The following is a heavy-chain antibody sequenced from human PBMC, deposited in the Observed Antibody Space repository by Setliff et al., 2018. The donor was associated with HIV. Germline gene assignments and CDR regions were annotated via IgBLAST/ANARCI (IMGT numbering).Heavy chain of an antibody. Sequence: ASVKVSCKASGYIFTGYYMHWVRQAPGQGLEWMGRINPNSGGTNYAQNFQGRVTMTRDTSISTAYMELSSLNSEDTAIYYCAKNLWPHCSGGSCSLFLVIYYFDYWGQGALVTVSS. CDR1: GYIFTGYY. CDR2: INPNSGGT. D-gene: IGHD2-15*01. CDR3: AKNLWPHCSGGSCSLFLVIYYFDY. V-gene: IGHV1-2*06. J-gene: IGHJ4*02.